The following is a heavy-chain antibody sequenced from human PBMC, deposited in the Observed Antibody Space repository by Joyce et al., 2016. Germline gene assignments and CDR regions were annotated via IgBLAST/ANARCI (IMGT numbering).Heavy chain of an antibody. CDR2: INNSGDT. D-gene: IGHD6-19*01. V-gene: IGHV4-34*01. CDR3: ARSQWLAPLMY. CDR1: GGPFRGFL. J-gene: IGHJ4*02. Sequence: QVQLQQWGAGLLKPSETLSLTCAVSGGPFRGFLWTWVRQDPGKGLEWIGDINNSGDTNDDPSLKTRVTFSVDTSKNQFSLKLTSVSAADTAVYYCARSQWLAPLMYWGQGTPVTVSS.